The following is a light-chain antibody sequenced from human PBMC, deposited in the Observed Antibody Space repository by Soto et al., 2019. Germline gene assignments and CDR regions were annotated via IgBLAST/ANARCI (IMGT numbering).Light chain of an antibody. Sequence: TVLTQSPGTLSLSPGERATLSCRASQSVSRYYLSWYQQKPGQAPRLLIYGASTRATGVPPRFSGSGSGAYFTLTITSVQVEDFAVYYCQQALSFGGGTRVEIK. CDR3: QQALS. CDR1: QSVSRYY. V-gene: IGKV3D-7*01. CDR2: GAS. J-gene: IGKJ4*01.